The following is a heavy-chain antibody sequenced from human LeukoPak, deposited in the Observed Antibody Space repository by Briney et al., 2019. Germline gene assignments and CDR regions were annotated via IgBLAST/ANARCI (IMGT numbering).Heavy chain of an antibody. J-gene: IGHJ4*02. CDR3: ATALFPGIAVAGGFDY. D-gene: IGHD6-19*01. V-gene: IGHV3-30-3*01. CDR2: ISYDGSNK. CDR1: GFTFSSYA. Sequence: GGSLRLSCAASGFTFSSYAMHWVRQAPGKGLEWVAVISYDGSNKYYADSVKGRFTISRDNSKNTLYLQMNSLRAEDTAVYYCATALFPGIAVAGGFDYWGQGTLVTVSS.